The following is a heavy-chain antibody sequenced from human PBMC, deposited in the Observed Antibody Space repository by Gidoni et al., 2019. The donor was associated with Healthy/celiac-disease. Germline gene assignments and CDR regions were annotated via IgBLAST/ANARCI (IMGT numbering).Heavy chain of an antibody. CDR1: GFTFSSYA. V-gene: IGHV3-23*01. CDR2: ISGSGGST. J-gene: IGHJ4*02. Sequence: EVQLLESGGGLVPPGGSLRLSCAAPGFTFSSYAMSWVRQAPGKGLEWVSAISGSGGSTYYADSVKGRFTISRDNSKNTLYLQMNSLRAEDTAVYYCAKDGRFYGNPADFDYWGQGTLVTVSS. CDR3: AKDGRFYGNPADFDY. D-gene: IGHD3-10*01.